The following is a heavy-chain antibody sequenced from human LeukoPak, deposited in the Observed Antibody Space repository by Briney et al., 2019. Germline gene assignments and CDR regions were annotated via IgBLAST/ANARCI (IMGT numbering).Heavy chain of an antibody. Sequence: GGSLRLSCAASGFTFSSYGMHWVRQAPGKGLEWVAVISYDGSNKYYADSVKGRFTISRDNSKNTLYLQMNSLRAEDTAVYYCAKDTIGSGMDGWGQGTTVTVSS. D-gene: IGHD5-24*01. V-gene: IGHV3-30*18. CDR2: ISYDGSNK. CDR1: GFTFSSYG. J-gene: IGHJ6*02. CDR3: AKDTIGSGMDG.